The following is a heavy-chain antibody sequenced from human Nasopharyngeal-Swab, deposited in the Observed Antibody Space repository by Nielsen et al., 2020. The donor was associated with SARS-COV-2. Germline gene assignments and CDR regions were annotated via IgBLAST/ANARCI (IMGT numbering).Heavy chain of an antibody. J-gene: IGHJ4*01. V-gene: IGHV3-30*03. CDR1: GFTFRSFG. CDR2: ISYDGSLK. D-gene: IGHD2/OR15-2a*01. CDR3: ASRGNNHYLGY. Sequence: GGSLRLSFEASGFTFRSFGMPWVRQAPGKGLEWVALISYDGSLKHYANSVKGRFTISRDNSKNLLYLQITSLRVEDTAVYFCASRGNNHYLGYWGYGALLTVSS.